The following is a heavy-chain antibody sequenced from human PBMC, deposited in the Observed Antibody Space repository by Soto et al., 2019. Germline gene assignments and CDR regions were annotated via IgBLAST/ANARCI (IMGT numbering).Heavy chain of an antibody. J-gene: IGHJ6*02. Sequence: PGESLKISCKGSGYSFTSYWISWVRQMPGKGLEWMGRIDPSDSYTSYSPSFQGHVSISADKSITTAYLQWSSLKASDTAMYFCARHDFPIAVAGGFDYYYHMDVWGQGTTVTVSS. CDR1: GYSFTSYW. D-gene: IGHD6-13*01. CDR2: IDPSDSYT. CDR3: ARHDFPIAVAGGFDYYYHMDV. V-gene: IGHV5-10-1*01.